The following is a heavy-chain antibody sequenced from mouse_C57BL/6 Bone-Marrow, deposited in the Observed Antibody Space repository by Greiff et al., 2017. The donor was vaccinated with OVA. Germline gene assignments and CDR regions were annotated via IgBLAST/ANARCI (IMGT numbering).Heavy chain of an antibody. D-gene: IGHD3-1*01. CDR2: IYPRSGNT. CDR3: ARRGLCRGFAY. V-gene: IGHV1-81*01. CDR1: GYTFTSYG. Sequence: QVQLQQSGAELARPGASVKLSCKASGYTFTSYGISWVKQRTGQGLEWIGEIYPRSGNTYYNEKFKGKATLTADKSSSTAYMELRSLKSEDSAVYFCARRGLCRGFAYWGQGTLVTVSA. J-gene: IGHJ3*01.